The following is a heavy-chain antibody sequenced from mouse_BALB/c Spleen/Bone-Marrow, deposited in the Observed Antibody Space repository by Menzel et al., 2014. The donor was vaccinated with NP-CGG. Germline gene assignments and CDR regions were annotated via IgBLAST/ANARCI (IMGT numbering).Heavy chain of an antibody. Sequence: EVQLQQSGPSLVKPSQTLSLTCSVTGDSTTSGYWNWIRKFPGNKLEYMGYISYSGSTYYSPSLKSRISITRDTSKNQYYLQLSSVTTEDTATYYCATYDGYYFDYWGQGTTLTVSS. CDR1: GDSTTSGY. CDR3: ATYDGYYFDY. D-gene: IGHD2-3*01. J-gene: IGHJ2*01. V-gene: IGHV3-8*02. CDR2: ISYSGST.